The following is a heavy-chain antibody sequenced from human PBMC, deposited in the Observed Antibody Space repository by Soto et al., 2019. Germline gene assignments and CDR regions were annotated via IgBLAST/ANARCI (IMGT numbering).Heavy chain of an antibody. D-gene: IGHD6-13*01. CDR1: GDSMSSGDYY. CDR2: INYRGTT. CDR3: ARDAPGAAPY. V-gene: IGHV4-31*03. Sequence: QVQLQGSGPGLVKPSQTLSLTCTVSGDSMSSGDYYWNWIRQHPEKGLEWIGYINYRGTTFYNPSLKSRIAISADTSKNQFSLRLTPVTAADTAMYFCARDAPGAAPYWGQGTLVTVSS. J-gene: IGHJ4*02.